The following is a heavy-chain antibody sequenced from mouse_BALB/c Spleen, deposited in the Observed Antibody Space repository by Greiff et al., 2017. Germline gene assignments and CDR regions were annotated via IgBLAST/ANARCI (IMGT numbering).Heavy chain of an antibody. D-gene: IGHD4-1*01. CDR3: ALGTLWYAMDY. V-gene: IGHV3-6*02. J-gene: IGHJ4*01. CDR1: GYSITSGYY. Sequence: EVQLQESGPGLVKPSQSLSLTCSVTGYSITSGYYWNWIRQFPGNKLEWMGYISYDGSNNYNPSLKNRISITRDTSKNQFFLKLNSVTTEDTATYYCALGTLWYAMDYWGQGTSVTVSS. CDR2: ISYDGSN.